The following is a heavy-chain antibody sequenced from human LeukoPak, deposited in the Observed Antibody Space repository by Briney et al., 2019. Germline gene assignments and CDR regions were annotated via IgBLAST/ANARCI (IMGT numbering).Heavy chain of an antibody. Sequence: QPGGSLRLSCAASGFTFSSYSMNWLRQAPGKGLEWLSFISGNGNSIYYADSVKGRFTISRDNAKSSLSLQMHSLTAEDTAVYYCARDRSSGFKSDFDYWGHGTLVTVSP. CDR1: GFTFSSYS. V-gene: IGHV3-48*01. J-gene: IGHJ4*01. CDR3: ARDRSSGFKSDFDY. D-gene: IGHD6-19*01. CDR2: ISGNGNSI.